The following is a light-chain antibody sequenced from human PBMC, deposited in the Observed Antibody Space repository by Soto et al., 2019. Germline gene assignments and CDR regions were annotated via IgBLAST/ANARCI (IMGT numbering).Light chain of an antibody. V-gene: IGLV2-23*01. J-gene: IGLJ2*01. Sequence: QSALTQPASVSGSPGQSITISCTGTSSDVGSYNLVSWYQQHPGKAPKLMIYEGSKRPSGISNRFSGSKSGNTASLTISGLQAEDEADYYCCSYAGSSTLVFGVGTKLTVL. CDR3: CSYAGSSTLV. CDR1: SSDVGSYNL. CDR2: EGS.